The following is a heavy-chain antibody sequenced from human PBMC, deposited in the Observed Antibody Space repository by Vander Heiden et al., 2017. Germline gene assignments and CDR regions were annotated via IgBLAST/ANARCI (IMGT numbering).Heavy chain of an antibody. V-gene: IGHV4-31*03. CDR3: ARTHFSGAYMGYNWFDP. CDR2: ISYIGST. Sequence: QVQLQESGPGLVRSSQTLSLTCSVSGGSISSGGSYWNWIRQHPGKGLQWIGYISYIGSTYYNPSLKTRVLISVDTSKNQFSLTLSSVTAADTAVYYCARTHFSGAYMGYNWFDPWGQGTQVTVSS. J-gene: IGHJ5*02. CDR1: GGSISSGGSY. D-gene: IGHD4-17*01.